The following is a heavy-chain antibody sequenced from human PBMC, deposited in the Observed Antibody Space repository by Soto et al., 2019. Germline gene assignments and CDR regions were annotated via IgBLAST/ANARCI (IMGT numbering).Heavy chain of an antibody. CDR1: VYSISSGFY. D-gene: IGHD4-17*01. Sequence: SETLSLTCAVSVYSISSGFYWGWIRQPPGEGLEWIGSIDHSGNTYYNPSLKSRVTISVDTSKNQFFLKLISVAAADTAVYYCAREYGDYDYWGQGALVTVSS. CDR2: IDHSGNT. V-gene: IGHV4-38-2*02. CDR3: AREYGDYDY. J-gene: IGHJ4*02.